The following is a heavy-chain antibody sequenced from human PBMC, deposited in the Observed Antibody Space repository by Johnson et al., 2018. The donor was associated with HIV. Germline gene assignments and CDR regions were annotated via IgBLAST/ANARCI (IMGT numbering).Heavy chain of an antibody. CDR2: ISYDGTNK. D-gene: IGHD6-13*01. J-gene: IGHJ3*02. Sequence: SYWMSWVRQAPGKGLEWVALISYDGTNKYYADSVKGRFTISRDNSKNTLYLQMNSLRAEDTAVYYCARIPARWYLNDAFDIWGQGTMVTVSS. CDR3: ARIPARWYLNDAFDI. V-gene: IGHV3-30*03. CDR1: SYW.